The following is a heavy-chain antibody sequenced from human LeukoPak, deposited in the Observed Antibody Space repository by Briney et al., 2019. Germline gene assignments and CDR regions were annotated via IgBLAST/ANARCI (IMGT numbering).Heavy chain of an antibody. CDR1: GGSFSGYY. D-gene: IGHD3-3*01. Sequence: SETLSLTCGVYGGSFSGYYWSWIRQPPGKGLEWIGEINHSGSTNYNPSLRSRVTISVDTSKNQFSLKLSSVTAADTAVYYCARGRNDFWSGYPPGLFDPWGQGTLVTVSS. CDR2: INHSGST. CDR3: ARGRNDFWSGYPPGLFDP. J-gene: IGHJ5*02. V-gene: IGHV4-34*01.